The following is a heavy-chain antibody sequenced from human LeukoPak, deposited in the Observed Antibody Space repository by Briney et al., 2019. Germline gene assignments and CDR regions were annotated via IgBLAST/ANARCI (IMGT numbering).Heavy chain of an antibody. D-gene: IGHD1-1*01. V-gene: IGHV5-51*01. Sequence: NHGESLKISYKGSGYSFTSSWIGWGRQLPGKGLEWMGIIYPGDSDTRYRPSFQGQVTISADKSISTAYLQWSSLNTSDTAMYYCARYTDHYYFDYWGQGTLVTVSS. CDR3: ARYTDHYYFDY. J-gene: IGHJ4*02. CDR1: GYSFTSSW. CDR2: IYPGDSDT.